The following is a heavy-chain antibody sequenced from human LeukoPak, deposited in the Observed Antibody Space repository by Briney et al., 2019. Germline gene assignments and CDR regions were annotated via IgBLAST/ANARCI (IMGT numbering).Heavy chain of an antibody. CDR2: IYYSGST. D-gene: IGHD3-22*01. CDR1: GGSVSSGSYY. Sequence: SETLSLTCTVSGGSVSSGSYYWSWIRQPPGKGLEWIGYIYYSGSTNYNPSLKSRVTISVDTSKNQFSPKLSSVTAADTAVYYCARDEDDSSGYYYWGQGTLVTVSS. V-gene: IGHV4-61*01. J-gene: IGHJ4*02. CDR3: ARDEDDSSGYYY.